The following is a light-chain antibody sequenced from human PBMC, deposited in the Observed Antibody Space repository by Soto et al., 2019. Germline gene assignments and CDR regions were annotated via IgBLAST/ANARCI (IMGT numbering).Light chain of an antibody. Sequence: QSVLTQPASVSGSPGQAITISCTGTSSDVGGYDYVSWYQQHPGKAPKVMIYEVSHRPSGVSDRFSGSKSGNTASLTISELQAEDEADYYCASYTSSSTPVFGAGTKVTVL. CDR3: ASYTSSSTPV. V-gene: IGLV2-14*01. J-gene: IGLJ1*01. CDR2: EVS. CDR1: SSDVGGYDY.